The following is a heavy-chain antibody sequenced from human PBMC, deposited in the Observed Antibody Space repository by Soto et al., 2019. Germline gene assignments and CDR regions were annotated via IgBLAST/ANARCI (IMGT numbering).Heavy chain of an antibody. CDR1: GYTFTSYG. V-gene: IGHV1-18*01. J-gene: IGHJ6*03. CDR2: ISAYNGNT. Sequence: ASVKVSCTASGYTFTSYGIIWVRQAPGQGLEWMGWISAYNGNTNYAQKLQGRVTMTTDTSTSTAYMELRSLRSDDTAVYYCAREYYYYYYMDVWGKGTTVTVSS. CDR3: AREYYYYYYMDV.